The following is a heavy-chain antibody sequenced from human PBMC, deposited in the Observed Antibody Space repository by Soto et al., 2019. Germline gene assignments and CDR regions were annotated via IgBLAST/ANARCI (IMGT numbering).Heavy chain of an antibody. CDR2: IYYSGST. CDR3: ARGFGWFDP. CDR1: GGSISSYY. J-gene: IGHJ5*02. Sequence: SETLSLTCTVSGGSISSYYWSWIRQPPGKGLEWIGYIYYSGSTNYNPSLKSRVTISVDTSKNQFSLKLSSVTAADTAVYYCARGFGWFDPWGQGTLVTVSS. D-gene: IGHD3-16*01. V-gene: IGHV4-59*12.